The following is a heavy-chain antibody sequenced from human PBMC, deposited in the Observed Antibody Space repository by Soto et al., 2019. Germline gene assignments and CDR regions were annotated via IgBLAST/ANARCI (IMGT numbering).Heavy chain of an antibody. Sequence: SETLSLTCAVSGGSISSGGYSWSWIRQPPGKGLEWIGYIYHSGSTYYNPSLKSRVTISVDRSKNQFSLKLSSVTAADTAVYYCASSITYYDILTGPRSFDYWGQGTLVTVSS. CDR2: IYHSGST. D-gene: IGHD3-9*01. J-gene: IGHJ4*02. CDR1: GGSISSGGYS. V-gene: IGHV4-30-2*01. CDR3: ASSITYYDILTGPRSFDY.